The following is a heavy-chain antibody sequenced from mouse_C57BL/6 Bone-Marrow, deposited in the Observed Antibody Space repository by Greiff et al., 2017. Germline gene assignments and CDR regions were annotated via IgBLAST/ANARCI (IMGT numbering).Heavy chain of an antibody. CDR1: GFNIKNTD. V-gene: IGHV14-3*01. J-gene: IGHJ2*01. CDR3: ARFLYDYDGGDY. D-gene: IGHD2-4*01. Sequence: VQLQQSVAELVRPGASVKLSCTASGFNIKNTDMHWVKQRPEQGLEWVGRIDTANGNTKYAPKFQGKATITADTSSNTAYLQLSSLTSEDTAIYYCARFLYDYDGGDYWGQGTTLTVSS. CDR2: IDTANGNT.